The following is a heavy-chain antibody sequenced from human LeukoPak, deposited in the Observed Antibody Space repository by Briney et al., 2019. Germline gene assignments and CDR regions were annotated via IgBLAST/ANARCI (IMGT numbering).Heavy chain of an antibody. CDR3: SSSGYSYGYGEDY. CDR2: IYYSGST. Sequence: SETLSLTCTVSGGSLSSGDYYWSWIRQPPGKGLEWIGYIYYSGSTYYNPSLKSRVTISVDTSKNQFSLKLSSVTAADTAVYYCSSSGYSYGYGEDYWGQGTTVTVSS. D-gene: IGHD5-18*01. J-gene: IGHJ4*02. CDR1: GGSLSSGDYY. V-gene: IGHV4-30-4*01.